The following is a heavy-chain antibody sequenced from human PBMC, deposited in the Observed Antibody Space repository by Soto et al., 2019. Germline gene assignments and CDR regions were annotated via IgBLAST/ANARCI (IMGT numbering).Heavy chain of an antibody. J-gene: IGHJ4*02. Sequence: ASVKVSCKASGGTFSSYAISWVRQAPGQGLEWMGGIIPIFGTANYAQKFQGRVTITADESTSTAYMELSSLRSEDTAVYYCARVLGGSGWPDYWGQGTLVTVSS. CDR2: IIPIFGTA. CDR3: ARVLGGSGWPDY. CDR1: GGTFSSYA. V-gene: IGHV1-69*13. D-gene: IGHD6-19*01.